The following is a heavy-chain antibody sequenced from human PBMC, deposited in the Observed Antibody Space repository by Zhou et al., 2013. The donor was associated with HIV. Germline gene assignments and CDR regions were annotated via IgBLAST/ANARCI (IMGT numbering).Heavy chain of an antibody. CDR1: GGTFSSYA. J-gene: IGHJ6*03. CDR2: IIPIFGSA. D-gene: IGHD2-2*01. V-gene: IGHV1-69*05. Sequence: QVQLVQSGAEVKKPGSSVKVSCKASGGTFSSYAISWVRQAPGQGLEWMGGIIPIFGSANYAQKFQGRVTITTDESTSIAYMELSSLRSEDTAVYYCARGHCISTSCFYYYYMDVWGKGTTVTVSS. CDR3: ARGHCISTSCFYYYYMDV.